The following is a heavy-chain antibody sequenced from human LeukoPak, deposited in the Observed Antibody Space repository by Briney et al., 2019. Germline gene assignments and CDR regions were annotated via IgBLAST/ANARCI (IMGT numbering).Heavy chain of an antibody. CDR2: ISGDGGST. V-gene: IGHV3-43*02. Sequence: PGGSLRLYCAASGFTFDDYAMHWVRQAPGKGLEWVSLISGDGGSTYYADSVKGRFTISRDNSKNSLYLQMNSLRTEDTALYYCAKDRNYDLWSGYPVHWGQGTLVTVSS. D-gene: IGHD3-3*01. CDR1: GFTFDDYA. J-gene: IGHJ4*02. CDR3: AKDRNYDLWSGYPVH.